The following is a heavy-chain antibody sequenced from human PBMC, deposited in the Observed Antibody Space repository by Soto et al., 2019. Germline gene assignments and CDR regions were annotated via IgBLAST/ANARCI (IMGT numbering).Heavy chain of an antibody. J-gene: IGHJ4*02. CDR2: TYSSGST. Sequence: QLQLQESGPGLVKPSETLSLTCSVSGGSTSSTSYYWGWLRQPPGKGLAWIATTYSSGSTYYTPSPKSRVTISVDTSKNQLSLKLTSVPAADTAVYYCARLASGTFDYWGQGTLVTVSS. D-gene: IGHD6-25*01. CDR3: ARLASGTFDY. V-gene: IGHV4-39*01. CDR1: GGSTSSTSYY.